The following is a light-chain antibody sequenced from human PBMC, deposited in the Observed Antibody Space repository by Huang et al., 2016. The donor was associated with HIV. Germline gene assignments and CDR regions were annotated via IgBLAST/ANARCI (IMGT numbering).Light chain of an antibody. V-gene: IGKV1-39*01. J-gene: IGKJ1*01. CDR2: TAS. CDR3: QQSFSVPQT. Sequence: DIQMTQSPPALSASVGDRVTFTRRANQNIGKTLNWYQQKPGKAPKLLIYTASTLESGVPSRFSGSGSGSRFTLNIVSLQPEDFAAYYCQQSFSVPQTFGQGT. CDR1: QNIGKT.